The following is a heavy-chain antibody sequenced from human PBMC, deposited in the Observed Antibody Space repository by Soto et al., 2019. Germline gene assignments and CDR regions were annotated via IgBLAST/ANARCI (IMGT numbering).Heavy chain of an antibody. CDR1: GFSLSTSGVG. Sequence: QITLKESGPTLVKPTQTLTLTCTFSGFSLSTSGVGVGWIRQPPGKALEWLALIYWDDDKRYSPSLKSRLTITKDTSENQVVRTLTNIYPVDTATYYCAHSTYGGTLFDYWGKGTLVTVSS. V-gene: IGHV2-5*02. CDR2: IYWDDDK. CDR3: AHSTYGGTLFDY. D-gene: IGHD4-17*01. J-gene: IGHJ4*02.